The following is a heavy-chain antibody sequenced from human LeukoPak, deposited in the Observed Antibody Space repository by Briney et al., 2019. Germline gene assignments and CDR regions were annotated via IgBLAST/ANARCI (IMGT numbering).Heavy chain of an antibody. J-gene: IGHJ4*02. Sequence: ASVKVSCKASGFTFTSSAVQWVRQARGQRLEWIGWIVVGSGNTNYAQKFQERVTITRDMSTSTTYMELSSLRSEDTAVYYCAACYRGGGDCYYSNVFDYWGQGTLVTVSS. CDR2: IVVGSGNT. D-gene: IGHD2-21*02. V-gene: IGHV1-58*01. CDR1: GFTFTSSA. CDR3: AACYRGGGDCYYSNVFDY.